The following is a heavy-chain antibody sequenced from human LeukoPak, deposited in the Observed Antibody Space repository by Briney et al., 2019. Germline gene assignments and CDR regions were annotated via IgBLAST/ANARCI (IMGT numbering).Heavy chain of an antibody. CDR3: ARVRIAARQNWFDP. V-gene: IGHV4-39*07. CDR2: IYYSGST. CDR1: GGSISSSSYY. J-gene: IGHJ5*02. Sequence: SETLSLTCTVSGGSISSSSYYWGWIRQPPGKGLEWIGSIYYSGSTCYNPSLKSRVTISVDTSKNQLSLKLSSVTAADTAVYYCARVRIAARQNWFDPWGQGTLVTVSS. D-gene: IGHD6-6*01.